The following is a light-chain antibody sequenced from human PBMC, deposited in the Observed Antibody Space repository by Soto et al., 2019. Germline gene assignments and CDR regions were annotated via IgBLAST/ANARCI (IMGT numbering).Light chain of an antibody. CDR3: CSYAGSDV. CDR2: DVS. J-gene: IGLJ1*01. V-gene: IGLV2-11*01. Sequence: QSALTQPHSVSGSPGQSVTISCTGTSSDVGGYNYVSWYQQHPGKAPKLMIYDVSKRPSGVPDRFSGSKSGNTASLPISGLQAEDEADYYCCSYAGSDVFGTGTKVTVL. CDR1: SSDVGGYNY.